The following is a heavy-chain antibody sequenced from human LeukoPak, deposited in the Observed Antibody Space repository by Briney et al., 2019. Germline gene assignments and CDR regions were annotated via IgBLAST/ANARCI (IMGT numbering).Heavy chain of an antibody. CDR2: ISASGTST. D-gene: IGHD6-13*01. V-gene: IGHV3-23*01. CDR3: AKDASGYSSSWYDYFDY. CDR1: GFTFSTYV. Sequence: GGSLRLSCAASGFTFSTYVISWVRQAPGKGLEWGSIISASGTSTYYADSVKGRFTISRDNSKNTLYLQMNSLRAEDTAVYYCAKDASGYSSSWYDYFDYWGQGTLVTASS. J-gene: IGHJ4*02.